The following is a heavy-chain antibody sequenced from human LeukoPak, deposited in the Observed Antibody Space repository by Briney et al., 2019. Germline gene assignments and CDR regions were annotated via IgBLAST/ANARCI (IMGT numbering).Heavy chain of an antibody. Sequence: PGGSLRLSCAASGFTFSSYGMHWVRQAPGKGLEWVAFIRYDGSNKYYADSVKGRYTISRDNSKNTLYLQMNSLRAEDTSVYCCAKDGRGGKWRSFDYWGQGTLVTVSS. CDR3: AKDGRGGKWRSFDY. D-gene: IGHD2-15*01. CDR1: GFTFSSYG. J-gene: IGHJ4*02. CDR2: IRYDGSNK. V-gene: IGHV3-30*02.